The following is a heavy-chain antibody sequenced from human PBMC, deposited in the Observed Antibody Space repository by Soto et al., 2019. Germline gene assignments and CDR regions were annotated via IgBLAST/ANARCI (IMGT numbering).Heavy chain of an antibody. CDR3: ARAPPRGIAAPGTWGSGMDV. D-gene: IGHD6-13*01. J-gene: IGHJ6*02. CDR2: ISYDGSNK. V-gene: IGHV3-30*04. CDR1: GFSFSSYS. Sequence: GGTLRLSCGASGFSFSSYSMHWVRQAPGKGLEWVAVISYDGSNKYYADSVKGRFTITRDSSKNTVSLQMNSLRLEDTAVYYCARAPPRGIAAPGTWGSGMDVWGQGTTVTVSS.